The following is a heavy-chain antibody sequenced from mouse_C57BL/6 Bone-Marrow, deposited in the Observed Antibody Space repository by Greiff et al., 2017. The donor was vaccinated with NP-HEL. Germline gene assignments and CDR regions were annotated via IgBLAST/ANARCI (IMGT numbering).Heavy chain of an antibody. J-gene: IGHJ4*01. CDR3: ARDGNYVDYDAMDY. V-gene: IGHV14-2*01. CDR1: GFNIKDYY. CDR2: IDPEDGET. Sequence: VQLKESGAELVKPGASVKLSCTASGFNIKDYYMHWVKQRTEQGLEWIGRIDPEDGETKYAPKFPGKATITADTSSNTAYLQLSSLTSEDTAVYYCARDGNYVDYDAMDYWGQGTSGTVSS. D-gene: IGHD2-1*01.